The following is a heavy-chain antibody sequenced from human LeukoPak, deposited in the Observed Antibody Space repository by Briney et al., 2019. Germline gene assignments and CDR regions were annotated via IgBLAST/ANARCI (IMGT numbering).Heavy chain of an antibody. CDR3: AKYVPPTTVGTRFLDY. CDR2: IGGDGGAI. Sequence: GGSLRLSCAASGFIFSSYAMTWVRQAPGKGLEWVSVIGGDGGAIQYADSVKGRFTISRDNSKNTLYLQMNCLGAEDTAVYYCAKYVPPTTVGTRFLDYWGQGTLVTVSS. CDR1: GFIFSSYA. V-gene: IGHV3-23*01. J-gene: IGHJ4*02. D-gene: IGHD4-23*01.